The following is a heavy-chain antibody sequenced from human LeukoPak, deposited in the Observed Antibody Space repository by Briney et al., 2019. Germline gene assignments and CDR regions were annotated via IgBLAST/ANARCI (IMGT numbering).Heavy chain of an antibody. CDR3: ARQGCITTDCFIKRAFDI. D-gene: IGHD3-10*01. CDR2: VYYTGST. Sequence: NTSETLSLTCTVSGGSISNSPYYWGWIRQPPGKGLEWIASVYYTGSTFYNPSLKSRVTISVDTSNDHFSLELSSVTAADTAVYYCARQGCITTDCFIKRAFDIWGQGTVVTVSS. J-gene: IGHJ3*02. V-gene: IGHV4-39*01. CDR1: GGSISNSPYY.